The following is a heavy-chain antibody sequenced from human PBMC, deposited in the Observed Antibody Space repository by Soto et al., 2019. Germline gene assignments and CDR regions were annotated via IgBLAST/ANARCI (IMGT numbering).Heavy chain of an antibody. D-gene: IGHD2-15*01. J-gene: IGHJ4*01. CDR3: GHSGGYRIIDY. CDR1: GFSLTTSGKG. CDR2: IYWDEDK. Sequence: SGPTLVNPTQTLTLTCTFSGFSLTTSGKGVGWIRQPPGKALEWLGIIYWDEDKRYSPSLKSRLTITKDTSKNQVVLKMTYMDPVDTATYYCGHSGGYRIIDYWGQGILVTVSS. V-gene: IGHV2-5*02.